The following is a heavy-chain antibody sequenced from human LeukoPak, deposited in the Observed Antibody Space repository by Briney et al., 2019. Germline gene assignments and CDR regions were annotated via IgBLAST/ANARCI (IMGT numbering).Heavy chain of an antibody. V-gene: IGHV1-8*01. CDR1: GYTFTSYD. CDR3: ARGLAPSRRRWFDP. CDR2: MNPNSGNT. J-gene: IGHJ5*02. Sequence: ASVKVSCKASGYTFTSYDINWVRQATGQGLEWMGWMNPNSGNTGYAQKFQGRVTMTRNTSISTAYMELSSLRSEDTAVYYCARGLAPSRRRWFDPWGQGTLVTVSS. D-gene: IGHD3-3*02.